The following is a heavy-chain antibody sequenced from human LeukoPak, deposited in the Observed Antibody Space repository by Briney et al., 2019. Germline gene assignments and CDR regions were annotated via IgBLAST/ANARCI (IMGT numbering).Heavy chain of an antibody. J-gene: IGHJ6*02. CDR1: GGSFSGYY. CDR3: ARNVYYYYGMDV. V-gene: IGHV4-34*01. D-gene: IGHD3-10*02. CDR2: INHSGST. Sequence: SETLSLTCAVYGGSFSGYYWSWIRQPPGKGLEWIGEINHSGSTDYNPSLKSRVTISVDTSKNQFSLKLSSVTAADTAVYYCARNVYYYYGMDVWGQGTTVTVSS.